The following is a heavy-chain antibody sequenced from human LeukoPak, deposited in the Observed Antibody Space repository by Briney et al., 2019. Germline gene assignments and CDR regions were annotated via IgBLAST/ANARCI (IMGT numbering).Heavy chain of an antibody. V-gene: IGHV3-74*01. CDR1: GFTFIRYW. J-gene: IGHJ4*02. CDR2: INSDGSST. Sequence: GGSLRLSCGASGFTFIRYWMHWVRQAPGKGLVWVSRINSDGSSTSYADSVKGRFTISRDNAKNTLYLQMNSLRAEDTALYYCARGGWFGELLFDYWGQGTLVTVSS. D-gene: IGHD3-10*01. CDR3: ARGGWFGELLFDY.